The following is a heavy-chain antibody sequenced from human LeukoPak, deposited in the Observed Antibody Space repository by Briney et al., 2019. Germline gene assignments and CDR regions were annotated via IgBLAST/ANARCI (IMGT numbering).Heavy chain of an antibody. CDR3: ATEVVY. V-gene: IGHV3-23*01. CDR1: GFNSNDDV. J-gene: IGHJ4*02. Sequence: GGSLRLSCAASGFNSNDDVMSCVRQAPGKGLEWVSSISGSGRSLYYADSIKGRFNISRDNSKHILYLQMDSLRAEDTAIYYCATEVVYWGQGALVTVSS. CDR2: ISGSGRSL.